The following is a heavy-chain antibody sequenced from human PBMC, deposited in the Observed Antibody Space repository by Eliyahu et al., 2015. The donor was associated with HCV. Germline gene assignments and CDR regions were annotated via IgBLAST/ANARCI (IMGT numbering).Heavy chain of an antibody. J-gene: IGHJ4*02. Sequence: QIQLVQSGAEVKKPGASVNVSCKASGYTFSIFGVSWVRQAPGQGLEWMGWISGHQGSTYSAQKFQGRVTMTTDTSTSTAYMELRSLRFDDSAIYYCARDLGRSRAFDFWGQGSLVTVSS. CDR3: ARDLGRSRAFDF. V-gene: IGHV1-18*04. CDR2: ISGHQGST. D-gene: IGHD3-3*01. CDR1: GYTFSIFG.